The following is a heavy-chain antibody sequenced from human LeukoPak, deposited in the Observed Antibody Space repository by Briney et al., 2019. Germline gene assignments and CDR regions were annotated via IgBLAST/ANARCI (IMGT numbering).Heavy chain of an antibody. D-gene: IGHD4-23*01. J-gene: IGHJ3*02. CDR1: GFTFSSYA. Sequence: GRSLRLSCAASGFTFSSYAMHWVRQAPGKGLEWVSAISGSGGSTYYADSVKGRFTISRDNSKNTLYLQMDSLRAEDTAVYYCAKEIGYGGNTYRAFDIWGQGTMVTVSS. CDR3: AKEIGYGGNTYRAFDI. CDR2: ISGSGGST. V-gene: IGHV3-23*01.